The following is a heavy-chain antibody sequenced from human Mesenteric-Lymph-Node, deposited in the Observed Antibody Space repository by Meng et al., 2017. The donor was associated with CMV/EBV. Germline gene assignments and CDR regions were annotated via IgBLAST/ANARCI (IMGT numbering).Heavy chain of an antibody. J-gene: IGHJ4*02. CDR2: IFHSGNT. V-gene: IGHV4-4*02. CDR1: GDSISRSSW. Sequence: CAVSGDSISRSSWWSWVRQATGKGLEWIGEIFHSGNTNYNPSLKSRVTISVDKSKSQFSLKLSSVTAADTAVYYCARVGATTTCLDYWGQGTLVTVSS. CDR3: ARVGATTTCLDY. D-gene: IGHD1-26*01.